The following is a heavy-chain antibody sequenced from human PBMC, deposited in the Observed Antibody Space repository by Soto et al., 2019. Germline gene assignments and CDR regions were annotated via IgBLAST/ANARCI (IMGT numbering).Heavy chain of an antibody. CDR1: GFTFSSYW. V-gene: IGHV3-74*01. CDR3: AGDTMSFYHYYGMDV. J-gene: IGHJ6*02. D-gene: IGHD3-10*01. Sequence: GGSLRLSCAASGFTFSSYWMHWVRQAPGKGLVWVSRIDSDGSSTNYADSVKGRFTISRDNVKNMLYLQMNSLRAEDTAVYYCAGDTMSFYHYYGMDVWGQGTTVTVSS. CDR2: IDSDGSST.